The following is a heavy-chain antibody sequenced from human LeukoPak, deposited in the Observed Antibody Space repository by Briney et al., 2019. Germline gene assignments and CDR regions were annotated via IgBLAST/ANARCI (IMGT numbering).Heavy chain of an antibody. D-gene: IGHD4-17*01. V-gene: IGHV4-61*02. CDR3: ARLLLTTVTTKRGMDV. CDR2: FYTSGST. CDR1: GGSISSGSYY. Sequence: SETLSLTCTVSGGSISSGSYYWSWVRQPAGKGLEWIGRFYTSGSTDYNPSLKSRVTISVDTSKNQFSLKLSSVTAADTAVYYCARLLLTTVTTKRGMDVWGQGTTVTVSS. J-gene: IGHJ6*02.